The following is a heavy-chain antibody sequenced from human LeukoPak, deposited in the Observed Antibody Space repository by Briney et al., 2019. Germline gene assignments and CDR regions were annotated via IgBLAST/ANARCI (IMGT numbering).Heavy chain of an antibody. D-gene: IGHD1-26*01. CDR1: GFTFSSYA. CDR3: ARGGSGSLGY. CDR2: ISGSGGST. V-gene: IGHV3-23*01. J-gene: IGHJ4*02. Sequence: GGSLRLSCAASGFTFSSYAMSWVRQAPGRGLEWVSAISGSGGSTYYADSVKGRFTISRDNSKNTLYLQMNSLRAEDTAVYYCARGGSGSLGYWGQGTLVTVSS.